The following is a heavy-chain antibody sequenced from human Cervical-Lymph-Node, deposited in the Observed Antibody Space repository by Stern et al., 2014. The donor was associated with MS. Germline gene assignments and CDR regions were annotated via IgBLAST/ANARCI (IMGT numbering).Heavy chain of an antibody. Sequence: QVQLQESGPGLVKPSQTLSLTCTVSGGSISSGSYYWSWIRQPAGKGLEWIGRIYTSGSTNYNPSLTSRVTISVDTSKHQFSRKLSSVTAADTAVYYCARDCRLRYFDNYGMDVWGQGTTVTVSS. J-gene: IGHJ6*02. CDR1: GGSISSGSYY. V-gene: IGHV4-61*02. CDR2: IYTSGST. CDR3: ARDCRLRYFDNYGMDV. D-gene: IGHD3-9*01.